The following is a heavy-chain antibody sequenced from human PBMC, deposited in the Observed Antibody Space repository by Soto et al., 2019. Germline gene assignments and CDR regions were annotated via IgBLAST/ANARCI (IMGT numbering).Heavy chain of an antibody. V-gene: IGHV3-23*01. CDR2: ISGSGGST. Sequence: EVQLLESGGGLVQPGGSLRLSCAASGFTFSSYAMSWVRQAPGKGLEWGSAISGSGGSTYYADSVKGRYTISRDNSKNTLYLQMNSLRAEDTAVYYCAKDPGLSGWSNRFDYWGQGTLVTVSS. D-gene: IGHD6-19*01. CDR1: GFTFSSYA. J-gene: IGHJ4*02. CDR3: AKDPGLSGWSNRFDY.